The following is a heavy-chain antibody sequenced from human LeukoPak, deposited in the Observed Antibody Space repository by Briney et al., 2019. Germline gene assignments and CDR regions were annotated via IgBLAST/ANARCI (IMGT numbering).Heavy chain of an antibody. J-gene: IGHJ4*02. CDR1: GRPIGGYY. Sequence: SDTLSLTCTVSGRPIGGYYWSWIRQPAGKGLASVGYISTSGCTNYNPSLKIRGTMSVDTSKNQFSLKLSSVTAADTAVYYCARVRYSDSSVLTRKRSYYFDYWGQGTLVIVSS. CDR2: ISTSGCT. CDR3: ARVRYSDSSVLTRKRSYYFDY. V-gene: IGHV4-4*07. D-gene: IGHD3-22*01.